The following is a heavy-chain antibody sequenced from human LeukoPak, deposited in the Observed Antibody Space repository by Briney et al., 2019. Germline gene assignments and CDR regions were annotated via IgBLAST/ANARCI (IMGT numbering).Heavy chain of an antibody. V-gene: IGHV4-39*07. J-gene: IGHJ4*02. Sequence: SETLSLTCTVSGGSISSSSYYWGWIRQPPGKGLEWIGEINHSGSTNYNPSLKSRVTISVDTSKNQFSLKLSSVTAADTAVYYCARGILVDYGDYRTHLDYWGQGTLVTVSS. CDR2: INHSGST. CDR3: ARGILVDYGDYRTHLDY. D-gene: IGHD4-17*01. CDR1: GGSISSSSYY.